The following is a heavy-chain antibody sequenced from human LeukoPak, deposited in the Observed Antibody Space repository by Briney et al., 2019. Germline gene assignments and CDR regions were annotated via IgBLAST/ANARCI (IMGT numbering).Heavy chain of an antibody. Sequence: GGSLRLSCAASGFSVSSTYMSWVRQAPGKGLEWVSLIYTSGSTFCADSVMGRFTISRDNSKNTLYLQMNSLRAEDTAVYYCAKDAYDILTGYSGPPDYWGQGTLVTVSS. CDR1: GFSVSSTY. V-gene: IGHV3-53*01. CDR2: IYTSGST. J-gene: IGHJ4*02. CDR3: AKDAYDILTGYSGPPDY. D-gene: IGHD3-9*01.